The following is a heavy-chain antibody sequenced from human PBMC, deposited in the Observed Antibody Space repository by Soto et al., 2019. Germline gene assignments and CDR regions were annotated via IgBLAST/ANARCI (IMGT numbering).Heavy chain of an antibody. CDR1: GFTFCDYY. CDR3: ARAKSSGRDDAFDI. J-gene: IGHJ3*02. D-gene: IGHD1-26*01. CDR2: IAGTSYYT. Sequence: QVQLVESGGGLVEPGGSLRLSCGASGFTFCDYYMTWIRQAPGKGLEWVSYIAGTSYYTNYADSVKGRFIISRDNAKSSLYLQMKSLRAEDTAVYYCARAKSSGRDDAFDIWGQGTVVTVSS. V-gene: IGHV3-11*05.